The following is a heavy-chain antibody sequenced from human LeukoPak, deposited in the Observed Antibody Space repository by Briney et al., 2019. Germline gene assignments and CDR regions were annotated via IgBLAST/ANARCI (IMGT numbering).Heavy chain of an antibody. CDR2: IHYTGTA. V-gene: IGHV4-59*01. J-gene: IGHJ4*02. CDR1: GGSISGYY. D-gene: IGHD2-8*02. Sequence: SETLSLTFTVCGGSISGYYWSWIRQSPAQGLEFIGHIHYTGTANYNPSLKSPVPISVDPSKHQFSLNLSSVTAADTAVYFCARLGFCTVDRCLDDYWGQGVLVTVSS. CDR3: ARLGFCTVDRCLDDY.